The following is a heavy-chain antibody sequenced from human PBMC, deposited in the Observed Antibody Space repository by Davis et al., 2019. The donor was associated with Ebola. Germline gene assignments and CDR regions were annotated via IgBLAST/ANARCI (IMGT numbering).Heavy chain of an antibody. J-gene: IGHJ3*02. CDR2: VTSSGGST. CDR3: AKDTSNIWFDI. Sequence: GGSLRLSCAGSGFTFGNYAMTWARQAPGKGLEWVSAVTSSGGSTYYADSVKGRFTISRDNSKNTLYLQMNSLSGDDTAVYYCAKDTSNIWFDIWGQGTMVTVSS. CDR1: GFTFGNYA. V-gene: IGHV3-23*01. D-gene: IGHD1-26*01.